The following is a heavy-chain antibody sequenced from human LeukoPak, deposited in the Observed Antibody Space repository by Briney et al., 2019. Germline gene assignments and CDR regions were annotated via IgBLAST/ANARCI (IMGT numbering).Heavy chain of an antibody. D-gene: IGHD5-18*01. V-gene: IGHV5-51*01. CDR2: IYPGDSDT. CDR3: ARGTRGYSYYEFYSHY. J-gene: IGHJ4*02. CDR1: GYSFTSYW. Sequence: GESLKISCKGSGYSFTSYWIGWVRQMPGKGLEWMGIIYPGDSDTRYSPSFQGQVTISADKSSYTAYLQWRSLKASDTAMYYCARGTRGYSYYEFYSHYWGQGTLVTVSS.